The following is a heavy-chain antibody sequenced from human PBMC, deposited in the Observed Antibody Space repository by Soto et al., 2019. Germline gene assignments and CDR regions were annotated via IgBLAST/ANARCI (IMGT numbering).Heavy chain of an antibody. J-gene: IGHJ4*02. Sequence: SVKVSCKASGGTFSSYAISWVRQAPGQGLEWMGGIIPIFGTANYAQKFQGRVTITADESTSTAYMELSSLRSEDTTVYYCASLSYGDVYFDYWGQGTLVTVSS. V-gene: IGHV1-69*13. CDR2: IIPIFGTA. D-gene: IGHD4-17*01. CDR3: ASLSYGDVYFDY. CDR1: GGTFSSYA.